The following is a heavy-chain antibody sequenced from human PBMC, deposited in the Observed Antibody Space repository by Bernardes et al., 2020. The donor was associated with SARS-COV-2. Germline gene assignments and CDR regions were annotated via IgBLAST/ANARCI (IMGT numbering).Heavy chain of an antibody. D-gene: IGHD3-10*01. CDR1: GGSINSPSYC. CDR3: ARHNFPQAGGGTFDI. CDR2: LCYSGTT. V-gene: IGHV4-39*01. Sequence: SETLSLTCSVSGGSINSPSYCWGWIRQPPGKGLEWIGSLCYSGTTSNNPSLTSRVTISVDTAKNQLSLKMRSVTAADTAVYYCARHNFPQAGGGTFDIWGQGTTVTVSS. J-gene: IGHJ3*02.